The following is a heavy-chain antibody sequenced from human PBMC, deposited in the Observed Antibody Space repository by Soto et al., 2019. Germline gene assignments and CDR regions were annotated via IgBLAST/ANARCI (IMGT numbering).Heavy chain of an antibody. Sequence: QVQLQESGPGLVKPSQTLSLTCTVSGGSISGGGYYWSWIHQHPGKGLEWIGYIYYSGSTYYNPSLKSRVTISVDTSKNQFSLKLSSVTAADTAVYYCARLVALDFGVVIKSRRNYFDYWGQGTLVTVSS. V-gene: IGHV4-31*03. CDR1: GGSISGGGYY. CDR2: IYYSGST. D-gene: IGHD3-3*01. CDR3: ARLVALDFGVVIKSRRNYFDY. J-gene: IGHJ4*02.